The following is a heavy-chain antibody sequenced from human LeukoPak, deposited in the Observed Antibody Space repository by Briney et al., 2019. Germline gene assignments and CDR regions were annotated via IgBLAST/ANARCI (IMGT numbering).Heavy chain of an antibody. V-gene: IGHV3-11*01. CDR3: ARARRDTSGYYYDFGY. D-gene: IGHD3-22*01. CDR1: GFTFTDYY. J-gene: IGHJ4*02. CDR2: IRGTGTNI. Sequence: GGSLRLSCAASGFTFTDYYMSWIRQAPGKGLEWVSYIRGTGTNIHYADSVKGRFTISWDNAKNSLYLQMNSLRAEDTAVYFCARARRDTSGYYYDFGYWGQGTLVTVSS.